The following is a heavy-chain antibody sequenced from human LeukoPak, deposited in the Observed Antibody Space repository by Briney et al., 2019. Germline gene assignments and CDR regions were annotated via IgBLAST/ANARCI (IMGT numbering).Heavy chain of an antibody. D-gene: IGHD3-16*01. Sequence: GGSLRLSCAASGFTFSNYAMSWVRQAPGKGLEWVSAITNSGDNTYYADSVKGRFTISRDNAKNSLYLQMNSLRAEDTAVYYCAREGGGSYYGYWGQGTLVTVSS. CDR1: GFTFSNYA. CDR2: ITNSGDNT. V-gene: IGHV3-23*01. CDR3: AREGGGSYYGY. J-gene: IGHJ4*02.